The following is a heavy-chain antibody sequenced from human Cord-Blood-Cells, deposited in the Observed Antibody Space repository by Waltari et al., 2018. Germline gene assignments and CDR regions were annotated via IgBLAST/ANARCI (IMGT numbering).Heavy chain of an antibody. Sequence: QVQLVQSGAEVKKPGASVKVSCKASGYTFTSYYMHWVRQAPGQGLEWMGIINPSGGSTSYAQKFQGGVTMTRDTSTSTVYMELSSLRSEDTAVYYCARVDFKRAVAGTGDWYFDLWGRGTLVTVSS. CDR2: INPSGGST. V-gene: IGHV1-46*01. D-gene: IGHD6-19*01. J-gene: IGHJ2*01. CDR1: GYTFTSYY. CDR3: ARVDFKRAVAGTGDWYFDL.